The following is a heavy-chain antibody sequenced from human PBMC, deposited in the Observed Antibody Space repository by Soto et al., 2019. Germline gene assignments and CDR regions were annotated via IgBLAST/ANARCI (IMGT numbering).Heavy chain of an antibody. Sequence: QVQLVESGGGVVQPGRSLRLSCAASGFTFSSYGMHWVRQAPGKGLEWVAVISYDGSNKYYADSVKGRFTISRDNSKNTLYLQMNSLRAEDTAVYYWAKDLEAREGLVGYWGQGTLVTVSS. CDR1: GFTFSSYG. D-gene: IGHD4-17*01. CDR3: AKDLEAREGLVGY. J-gene: IGHJ4*02. CDR2: ISYDGSNK. V-gene: IGHV3-30*18.